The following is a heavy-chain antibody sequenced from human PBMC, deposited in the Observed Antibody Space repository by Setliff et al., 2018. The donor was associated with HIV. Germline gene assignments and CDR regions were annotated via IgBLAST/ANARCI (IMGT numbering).Heavy chain of an antibody. CDR1: RGTFTSYA. D-gene: IGHD2-15*01. CDR3: ATGPPYCSGGSCYSALHH. Sequence: ASVKVSCKASRGTFTSYAFSWVRQAPGQGLEWMGGIIAILSIPSYAQKFQGRVTITADKATGTAYMELKSLRSEDTAVYYCATGPPYCSGGSCYSALHHWGQGTLVNVS. CDR2: IIAILSIP. V-gene: IGHV1-69*10. J-gene: IGHJ1*01.